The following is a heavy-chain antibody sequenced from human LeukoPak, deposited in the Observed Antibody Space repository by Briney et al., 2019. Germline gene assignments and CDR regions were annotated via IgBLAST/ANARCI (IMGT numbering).Heavy chain of an antibody. D-gene: IGHD3-9*01. CDR2: ISSSGSTI. Sequence: GGSLRLSCAASGFTFSSYEMNWVRQAPGKGLEWVSYISSSGSTIYYADSVKGRLIISRDNVKNSLFLQMNSLSDEDTAVYYCARDFLTGYFDYWGQGTLVTVSS. V-gene: IGHV3-48*03. CDR1: GFTFSSYE. CDR3: ARDFLTGYFDY. J-gene: IGHJ4*02.